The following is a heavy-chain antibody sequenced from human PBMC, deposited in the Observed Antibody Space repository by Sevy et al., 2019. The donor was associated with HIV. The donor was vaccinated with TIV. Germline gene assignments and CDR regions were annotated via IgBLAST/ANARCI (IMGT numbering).Heavy chain of an antibody. V-gene: IGHV4-59*08. J-gene: IGHJ4*02. CDR1: GDSISSYY. CDR2: IYYTGST. CDR3: ARHADFGAINFDY. Sequence: SETLSLTCTVSGDSISSYYWSWIRQPPGKGLEWIGYIYYTGSTNYNPSLKSRGTISVDTSKNQFSLKLSSVTAADTALYYCARHADFGAINFDYWGQGILVTVSS. D-gene: IGHD3-3*01.